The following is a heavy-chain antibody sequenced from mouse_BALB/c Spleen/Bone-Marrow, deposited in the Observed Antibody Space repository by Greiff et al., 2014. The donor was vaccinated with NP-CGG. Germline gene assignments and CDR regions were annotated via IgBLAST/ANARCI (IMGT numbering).Heavy chain of an antibody. Sequence: DVKLQESGAELVKPGASVKLSCTASGFNIKNTYIHWVKQRPEQGLEWIGRIDPANVNTKYDLKFQGKATITADTSSNTAYLQLSSLTSEDTAVYYCATYYYGSSLFAYWGQGTLVTVSA. CDR1: GFNIKNTY. V-gene: IGHV14-3*02. J-gene: IGHJ3*01. D-gene: IGHD1-1*01. CDR2: IDPANVNT. CDR3: ATYYYGSSLFAY.